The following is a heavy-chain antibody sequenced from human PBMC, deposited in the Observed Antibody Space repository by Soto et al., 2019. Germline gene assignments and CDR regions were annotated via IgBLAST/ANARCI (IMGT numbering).Heavy chain of an antibody. CDR2: IIPIFGTA. J-gene: IGHJ6*02. CDR1: GGTFSSYA. CDR3: AREGVAPYYYYGMDV. Sequence: GASVKVSCKASGGTFSSYAISWVRQAPGQGLEWMGGIIPIFGTANYAQKVQGRVTMTTDTSTSTVYMELRSLRSDDTAVYYCAREGVAPYYYYGMDVWGQGTPVTVSS. D-gene: IGHD5-12*01. V-gene: IGHV1-69*05.